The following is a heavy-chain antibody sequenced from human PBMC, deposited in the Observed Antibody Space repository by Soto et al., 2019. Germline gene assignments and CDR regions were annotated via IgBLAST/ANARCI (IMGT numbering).Heavy chain of an antibody. CDR3: ARDVFPINYGMDV. V-gene: IGHV1-3*01. J-gene: IGHJ6*02. CDR2: INAGNGNT. Sequence: GAPVEVSWKDCRYTIHSCSMRSLHQAPRQRLNGKGWINAGNGNTKYSQKFQGRVTITRDTSASTAYMELSSLRSEDMAVYYCARDVFPINYGMDVWGQGTTVTVSS. CDR1: RYTIHSCS.